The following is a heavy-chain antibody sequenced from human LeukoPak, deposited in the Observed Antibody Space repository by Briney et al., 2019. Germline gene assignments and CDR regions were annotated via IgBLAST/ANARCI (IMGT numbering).Heavy chain of an antibody. CDR2: IYYSGST. Sequence: PSQTLSLTCTVSGGSISSGGYYWSWIRQHPGRGLKWIVYIYYSGSTYYNPSLKSRVTITVDTYKNQFSLKLSSVTAADTAVYYCARGYPSGHYDILTGYYMVTHFDYWGQGTLVTVSS. CDR3: ARGYPSGHYDILTGYYMVTHFDY. J-gene: IGHJ4*02. CDR1: GGSISSGGYY. D-gene: IGHD3-9*01. V-gene: IGHV4-31*03.